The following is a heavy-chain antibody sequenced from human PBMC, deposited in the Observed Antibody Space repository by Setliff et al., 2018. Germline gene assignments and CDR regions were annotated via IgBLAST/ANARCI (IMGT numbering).Heavy chain of an antibody. CDR3: ARPSKYYDILTGYYHNWFDP. D-gene: IGHD3-9*01. J-gene: IGHJ5*02. Sequence: SETLSLTCTVSGGSISSGGYYWSWIRQHPGKGLEWIGYIYYSGSTYYNPSLKSRVTISVDTSKNQFSLKLSSVTAADTAVYYCARPSKYYDILTGYYHNWFDPWGQGTQVTVSS. CDR2: IYYSGST. V-gene: IGHV4-31*03. CDR1: GGSISSGGYY.